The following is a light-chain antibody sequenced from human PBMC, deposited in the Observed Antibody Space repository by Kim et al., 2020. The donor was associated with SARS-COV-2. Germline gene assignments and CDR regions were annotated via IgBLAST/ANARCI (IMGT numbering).Light chain of an antibody. CDR1: QNINNV. V-gene: IGKV1-5*03. Sequence: LSASVGDRLAIACRASQNINNVLAWYQKEPGRAPKLLIYGASSQQSRVPTRFTSRGSGTEFSLTISSLQPDDFATYYCQQYYSLSAFGQGTKLEIK. J-gene: IGKJ2*01. CDR2: GAS. CDR3: QQYYSLSA.